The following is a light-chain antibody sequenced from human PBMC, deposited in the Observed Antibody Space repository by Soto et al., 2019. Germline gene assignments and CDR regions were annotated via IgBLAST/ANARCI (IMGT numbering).Light chain of an antibody. V-gene: IGLV2-8*01. CDR3: SSEVCSRSFVV. CDR2: GVT. Sequence: QSALTQPPSASGSHGQSVTLSCTGTSSDVGGYNAVSWYQHHPGKAPQLMIYGVTKRPSGVPDRFSCSKSGNTASLTVSGLQADGEGDYYCSSEVCSRSFVVFGGGSKLTVL. J-gene: IGLJ3*02. CDR1: SSDVGGYNA.